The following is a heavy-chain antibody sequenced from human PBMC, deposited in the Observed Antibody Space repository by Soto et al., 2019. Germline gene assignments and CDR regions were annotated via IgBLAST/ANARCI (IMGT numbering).Heavy chain of an antibody. Sequence: SETLSLTCAVYGGSGGSFSGYYWSWIRQPPGKGLEWIGEINHSGSTNYNPSLKSRVTISVDTSKNQFSLKPSSVTAADTAVYYCARLPRITMVRGVIGWFDPWGQGTLVTVSS. CDR3: ARLPRITMVRGVIGWFDP. V-gene: IGHV4-34*01. J-gene: IGHJ5*02. D-gene: IGHD3-10*01. CDR2: INHSGST. CDR1: GGSGGSFSGYY.